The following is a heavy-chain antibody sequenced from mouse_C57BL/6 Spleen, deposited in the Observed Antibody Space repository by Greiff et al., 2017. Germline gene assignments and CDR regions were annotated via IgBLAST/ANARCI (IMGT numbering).Heavy chain of an antibody. V-gene: IGHV1-53*01. CDR1: GYTFTSYW. D-gene: IGHD2-13*01. Sequence: QVQLQQPGTELVKPGASVKLSCKASGYTFTSYWMHWVKQRPGQGLEWIGNINPSNGGTNYNEKFKSKATLTVDKSSSTAYMQLSSLTSEDSAVDYGERWGASTMVTGGYFDYWGQGTTLTVSS. CDR3: ERWGASTMVTGGYFDY. J-gene: IGHJ2*01. CDR2: INPSNGGT.